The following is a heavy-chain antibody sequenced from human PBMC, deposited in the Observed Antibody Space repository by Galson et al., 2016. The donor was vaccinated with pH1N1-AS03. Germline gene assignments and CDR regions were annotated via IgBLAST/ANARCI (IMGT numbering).Heavy chain of an antibody. CDR1: GFTFSNAW. V-gene: IGHV3-15*01. J-gene: IGHJ6*02. Sequence: LRLSCAASGFTFSNAWMTWVRQAPGKGLEWVGRIKSKSDGGTTDYAAPVKARFTISRDDSKNTLYLQMNSLKTEDTAVYYCSTDETFYYYYGMDVWGQGTTVTVSS. CDR3: STDETFYYYYGMDV. CDR2: IKSKSDGGTT.